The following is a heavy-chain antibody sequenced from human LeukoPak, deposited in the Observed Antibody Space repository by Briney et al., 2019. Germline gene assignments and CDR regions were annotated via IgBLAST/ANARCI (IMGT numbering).Heavy chain of an antibody. CDR3: ARDTLSHY. CDR2: ISHDGSNK. Sequence: GGSLRLSCAASGFTFSSYAMHWVRQAPGKGLEWVAVISHDGSNKYYADSVKGRFTISRDNSKNTLYLQMNSLRAEDTAVYYCARDTLSHYWGQGTLVAVSS. J-gene: IGHJ4*02. V-gene: IGHV3-30-3*01. CDR1: GFTFSSYA.